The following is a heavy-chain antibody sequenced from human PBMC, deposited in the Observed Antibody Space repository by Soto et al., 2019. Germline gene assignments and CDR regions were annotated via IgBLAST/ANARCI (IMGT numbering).Heavy chain of an antibody. D-gene: IGHD3-10*01. CDR3: ADYVSASPEGWFDP. V-gene: IGHV2-5*02. Sequence: QITLKESGPALVKPTQTLTLTCTFSGFSLSTSGEAVGWIRQPPGEALEWLALIYWDDDNRYNPTLKTRLTITKDTSKTQVVLTLTNMDPVETATYYCADYVSASPEGWFDPWGQGILVTVSS. CDR1: GFSLSTSGEA. CDR2: IYWDDDN. J-gene: IGHJ5*02.